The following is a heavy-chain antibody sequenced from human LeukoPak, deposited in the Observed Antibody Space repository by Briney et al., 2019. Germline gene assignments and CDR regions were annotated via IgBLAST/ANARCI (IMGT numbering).Heavy chain of an antibody. CDR1: GFTFSSYW. CDR2: IKQGGIEK. V-gene: IGHV3-7*03. D-gene: IGHD2-21*02. J-gene: IGHJ6*04. Sequence: GGSLRLSCAASGFTFSSYWMTWVRQAPGKGLEWVANIKQGGIEKYYVDSVKGRFTISRDNAENSMYLQMNSLRAEDTAVYFCARALGVTPPYYFSYGMDVWGKGATVTVSS. CDR3: ARALGVTPPYYFSYGMDV.